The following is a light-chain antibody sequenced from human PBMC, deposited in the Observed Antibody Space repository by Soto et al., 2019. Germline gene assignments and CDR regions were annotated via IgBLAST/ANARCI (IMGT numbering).Light chain of an antibody. Sequence: DIQMTQSPSTLSASVGDRVTITCRASLSIGSWLAWYQQKPGKAPKLLIYRASSLESEVPSRFSGSESGTEFTLIINSLQPDDFATYYCQQYNVYPWTFGQGTKVEIK. V-gene: IGKV1-5*03. CDR1: LSIGSW. J-gene: IGKJ1*01. CDR3: QQYNVYPWT. CDR2: RAS.